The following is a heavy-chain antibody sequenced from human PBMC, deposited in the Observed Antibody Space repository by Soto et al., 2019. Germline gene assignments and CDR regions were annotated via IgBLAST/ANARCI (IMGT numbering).Heavy chain of an antibody. Sequence: QVQLRQSGPGLLRPSQTLSLTCAISGDSVSSDSAAWNWIRQSPSRGLEWLGRAYYRSKWFDDYAGSVKSRITLTPDTSRNQLSLQLNSVTPEDTAVYYCARVRYCRGGSCYYGMDVWGQGTTVTVSS. CDR1: GDSVSSDSAA. CDR2: AYYRSKWFD. V-gene: IGHV6-1*01. CDR3: ARVRYCRGGSCYYGMDV. J-gene: IGHJ6*02. D-gene: IGHD2-15*01.